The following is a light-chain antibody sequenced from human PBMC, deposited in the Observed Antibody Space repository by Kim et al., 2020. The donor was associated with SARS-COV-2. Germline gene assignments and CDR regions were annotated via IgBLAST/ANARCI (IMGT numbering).Light chain of an antibody. CDR2: YDS. CDR3: QVWDSSSDHRVV. J-gene: IGLJ2*01. Sequence: SSELTQPPSVSVAPGKTARITCGGNSIGSKSVHWYQQKPGQAPVLVISYDSDRPSGIPERFSGSNSGNTATLTINRVETEDEADYYYQVWDSSSDHRVVFGGGTQLTVL. V-gene: IGLV3-21*04. CDR1: SIGSKS.